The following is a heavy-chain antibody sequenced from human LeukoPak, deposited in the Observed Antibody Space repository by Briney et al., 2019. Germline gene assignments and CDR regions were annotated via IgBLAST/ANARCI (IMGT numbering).Heavy chain of an antibody. CDR2: ISGSGEET. CDR1: GFIFSSYA. D-gene: IGHD2-2*02. J-gene: IGHJ6*03. V-gene: IGHV3-23*01. Sequence: GGSLRLSCAASGFIFSSYAMTWVRQAPGKGLEWVSDISGSGEETYYADSVKGRFTISRDNSKNALYLQMNSLRAEDTAVYYCAKDRRYCSSTSCYTHLYYYYYYMDVWGKGTTVTVSS. CDR3: AKDRRYCSSTSCYTHLYYYYYYMDV.